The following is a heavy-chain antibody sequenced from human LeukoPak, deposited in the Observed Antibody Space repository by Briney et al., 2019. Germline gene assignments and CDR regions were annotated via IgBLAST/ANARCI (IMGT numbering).Heavy chain of an antibody. CDR1: GFTFSNAW. CDR3: TTDYVWGSYRPY. CDR2: IKSKTDGGTT. D-gene: IGHD3-16*02. Sequence: PGGSLRLSCAAPGFTFSNAWMSWVRQAPGKGLEWVGRIKSKTDGGTTDYAAPVKGRFTISRDDSKNTLYLQMNSLKTEDTAVYYCTTDYVWGSYRPYWGQGTLVTVSS. V-gene: IGHV3-15*01. J-gene: IGHJ4*02.